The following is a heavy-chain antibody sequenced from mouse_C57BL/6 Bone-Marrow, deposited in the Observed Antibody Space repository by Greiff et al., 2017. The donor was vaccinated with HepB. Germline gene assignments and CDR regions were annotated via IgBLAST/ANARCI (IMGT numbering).Heavy chain of an antibody. CDR3: AREGLLRRWFAY. Sequence: EVKLQESGPGLVKPSQSLSLTCSVTGYSITSGYYWNWIRQFPGNKLEWMGYISYDGSNNYNPSLKNRISITRDTSKNQFFLKLNSVTTEDTATYYCAREGLLRRWFAYWGQGTLVTVSA. CDR1: GYSITSGYY. V-gene: IGHV3-6*01. CDR2: ISYDGSN. D-gene: IGHD1-2*01. J-gene: IGHJ3*01.